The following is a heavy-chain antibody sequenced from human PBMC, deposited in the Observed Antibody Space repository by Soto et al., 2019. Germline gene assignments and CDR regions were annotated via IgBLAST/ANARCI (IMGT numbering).Heavy chain of an antibody. CDR1: GFTFSSYG. CDR2: ISYDGSNK. V-gene: IGHV3-30*18. D-gene: IGHD6-19*01. J-gene: IGHJ4*02. CDR3: AKELYRAVAGTPFDY. Sequence: GGSLRLSCAASGFTFSSYGMHWVRQAPGKGLEWVAVISYDGSNKYYADSVKGRFTISRDNSKNTLYLQMNSLRAEDTAVYYCAKELYRAVAGTPFDYWGQGTLVTVSS.